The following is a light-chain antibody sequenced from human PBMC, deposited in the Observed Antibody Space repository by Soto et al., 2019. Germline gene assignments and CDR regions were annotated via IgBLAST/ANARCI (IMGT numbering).Light chain of an antibody. CDR3: QQHYSTPYS. CDR1: QSVLYSSNSKNY. V-gene: IGKV4-1*01. Sequence: DIAMTQSPDSLAVSLGERATINCKSSQSVLYSSNSKNYLAWYQQKPGQPPKLLIYWASTRESGVPDRFSGSGSGTDFALSISSLQAEDVAVYYCQQHYSTPYSFGQGTKLEIK. J-gene: IGKJ2*01. CDR2: WAS.